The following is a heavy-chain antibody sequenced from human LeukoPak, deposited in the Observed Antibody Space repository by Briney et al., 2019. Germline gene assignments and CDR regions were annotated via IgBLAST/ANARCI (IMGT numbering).Heavy chain of an antibody. J-gene: IGHJ4*02. D-gene: IGHD3-22*01. V-gene: IGHV3-7*01. CDR1: GFIFSSYG. CDR3: ARHPNLYYYDSSGYYVHFDY. CDR2: IKQDGSEK. Sequence: RTGGSLRLSCAASGFIFSSYGMHWVRQAPGKGLEWVANIKQDGSEKYYVDSVKGRFTISRDNAKNSLYLQMNSLRAEDTAVYYCARHPNLYYYDSSGYYVHFDYWGQGTLVTVSS.